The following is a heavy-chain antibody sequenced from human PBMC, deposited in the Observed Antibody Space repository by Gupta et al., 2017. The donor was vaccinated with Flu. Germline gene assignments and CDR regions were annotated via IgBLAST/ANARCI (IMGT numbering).Heavy chain of an antibody. V-gene: IGHV3-11*05. D-gene: IGHD6-6*01. CDR1: GFTFSDYY. Sequence: QVQLVESGGGLVKPGGSLRLSCAASGFTFSDYYLSWIRQAPGKGLEWVSYISSSSSYTNYADSVKGRFTISRDNAKNSLYLQMNSLRAEDTAVYYCARQERGQLAPESSKIYYYYGMDVWGQGTTVTLSS. J-gene: IGHJ6*02. CDR2: ISSSSSYT. CDR3: ARQERGQLAPESSKIYYYYGMDV.